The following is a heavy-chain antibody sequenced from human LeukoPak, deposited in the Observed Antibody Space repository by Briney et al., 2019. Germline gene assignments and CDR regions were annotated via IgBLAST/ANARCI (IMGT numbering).Heavy chain of an antibody. Sequence: RASVKVSCKASGYTFTGYYMHWVRQAPGQGLEWMGWINPNSGGTNYAPKFLDGVTMTRDTSISTAYLELSRLTPDDTAVYYCARDRSGGGGDWYPWGQGTLVTVSS. D-gene: IGHD2-21*02. V-gene: IGHV1-2*02. CDR3: ARDRSGGGGDWYP. J-gene: IGHJ5*02. CDR1: GYTFTGYY. CDR2: INPNSGGT.